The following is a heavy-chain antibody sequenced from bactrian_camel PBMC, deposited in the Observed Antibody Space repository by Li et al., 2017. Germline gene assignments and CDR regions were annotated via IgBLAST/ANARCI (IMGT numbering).Heavy chain of an antibody. Sequence: VQLVESGGALVQPGGTLRLVCAASGFSFSSYDMSWVRQAPGKGLEWVSGISSSGITIYADSVKGRFAISQDNVKNTLYLQMNSLKTEDTAMYYCVAGFGRLCRHLRITEFGYRGQGTQVTVS. D-gene: IGHD4*01. J-gene: IGHJ6*01. V-gene: IGHV3S40*01. CDR3: VAGFGRLCRHLRITEFGY. CDR2: ISSSGIT. CDR1: GFSFSSYD.